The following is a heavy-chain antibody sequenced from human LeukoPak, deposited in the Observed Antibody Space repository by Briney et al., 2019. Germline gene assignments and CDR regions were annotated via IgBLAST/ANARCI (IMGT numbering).Heavy chain of an antibody. J-gene: IGHJ4*02. V-gene: IGHV3-23*01. CDR2: ISGSGGST. CDR1: GFTFSSHW. CDR3: AKELDSSGYFDY. D-gene: IGHD3-22*01. Sequence: GGSLRLSCAVSGFTFSSHWMRWVRQAPGKGLEWVSGISGSGGSTYHADSVKGRFTISRDNSKNTLYLQMNSLRAEDTAVYYCAKELDSSGYFDYWGQGTLVTVSS.